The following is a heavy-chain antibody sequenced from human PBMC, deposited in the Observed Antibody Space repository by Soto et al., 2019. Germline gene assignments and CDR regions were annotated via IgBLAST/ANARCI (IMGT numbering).Heavy chain of an antibody. CDR3: AKGLSRGSYYYYYGMDV. J-gene: IGHJ6*02. D-gene: IGHD1-26*01. CDR2: ISYDGSNK. Sequence: GGSLRLSCAASGFTFSSYGMHWVRQAPGKGLEWVAVISYDGSNKYYADSVKGRFTISRDNSKNTLYLQMNSLRAEDTAVYYCAKGLSRGSYYYYYGMDVWGQGTTVTVSS. V-gene: IGHV3-30*18. CDR1: GFTFSSYG.